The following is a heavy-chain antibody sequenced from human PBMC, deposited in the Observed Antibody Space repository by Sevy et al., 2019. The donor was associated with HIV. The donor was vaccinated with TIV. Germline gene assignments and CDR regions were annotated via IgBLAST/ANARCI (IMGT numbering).Heavy chain of an antibody. CDR2: ISRSSSYI. Sequence: GGSLRLSCAASGFTFSTYNMNWVRQAPGKGLEWVSSISRSSSYIYYGDSVKGRFTISRDNAKNSLYLQMNSLRAKDTALYYWAGLYCSSTSCRLGDYYMDVWGKGTTVTVSS. V-gene: IGHV3-21*01. D-gene: IGHD2-2*01. CDR1: GFTFSTYN. CDR3: AGLYCSSTSCRLGDYYMDV. J-gene: IGHJ6*03.